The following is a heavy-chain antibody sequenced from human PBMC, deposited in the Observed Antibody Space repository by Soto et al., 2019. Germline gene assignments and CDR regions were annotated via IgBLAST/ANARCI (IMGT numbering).Heavy chain of an antibody. Sequence: AASVKVSCKASGYTFTSYYMHWVRQAPGQGLEWMGIINPSGGSTSYAQKFQGRVTMTRDTSTSTVCMELSSLRSEDTAVYYCATYDILTGYDYWGQGTLVTVSS. D-gene: IGHD3-9*01. J-gene: IGHJ4*02. V-gene: IGHV1-46*01. CDR1: GYTFTSYY. CDR2: INPSGGST. CDR3: ATYDILTGYDY.